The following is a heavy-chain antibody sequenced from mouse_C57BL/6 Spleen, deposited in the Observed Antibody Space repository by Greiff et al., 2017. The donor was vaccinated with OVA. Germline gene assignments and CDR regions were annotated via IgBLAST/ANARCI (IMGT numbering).Heavy chain of an antibody. CDR1: GFTFSDYG. V-gene: IGHV5-17*01. D-gene: IGHD4-1*01. Sequence: EVMLVEPGGGFVKPGGSLKLSCAASGFTFSDYGMHWVRQAPGQGLEWVAYISSGSGTIYYADTVKGRVTISRDNAKNTLFLQMTSLRSEDTATYYFARSNGVVYYDGWGTGTTVTVSS. CDR3: ARSNGVVYYDG. J-gene: IGHJ1*03. CDR2: ISSGSGTI.